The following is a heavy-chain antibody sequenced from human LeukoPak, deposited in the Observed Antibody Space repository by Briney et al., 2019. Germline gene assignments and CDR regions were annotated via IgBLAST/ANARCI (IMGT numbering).Heavy chain of an antibody. Sequence: GGSLRLSXAASGFTFSYYGMHWVRQAPGKGLEWVAFIRYDGSNKYYADSVKGRFTISRDNSKNTLYLQMNSLRTEDTAVYYCAKDTGLVTIFGVGPDYWGQGTLVTVSS. V-gene: IGHV3-30*02. CDR1: GFTFSYYG. J-gene: IGHJ4*02. CDR3: AKDTGLVTIFGVGPDY. D-gene: IGHD3-3*01. CDR2: IRYDGSNK.